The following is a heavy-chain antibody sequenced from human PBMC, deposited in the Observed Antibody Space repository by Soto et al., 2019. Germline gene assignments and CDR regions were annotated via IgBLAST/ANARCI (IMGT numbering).Heavy chain of an antibody. V-gene: IGHV1-2*02. CDR3: ARERFQVISDGMDV. CDR2: INPETGGT. J-gene: IGHJ6*02. CDR1: GYTFTGYY. Sequence: ASVKVSCKASGYTFTGYYVHWVREAPGQGLEWMGWINPETGGTSYAQKFQGRVTLSRDTSINTAYLELSSLRFDDAAVYFCARERFQVISDGMDVWGQGTTVTVS. D-gene: IGHD2-21*01.